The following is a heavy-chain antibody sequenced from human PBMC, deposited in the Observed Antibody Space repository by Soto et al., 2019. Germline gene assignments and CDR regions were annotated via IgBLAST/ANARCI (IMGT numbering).Heavy chain of an antibody. J-gene: IGHJ5*02. CDR2: INPSGGST. Sequence: QVQLVQSGAEVKKPGASVKVSCKASGYTFTSYYMLWVRQAPGQGLEWMGIINPSGGSTSYAQKFQGRVTMTRDTSTSTVYMELSSLRSEDTAVYYCARASDFWSGSNWFDPWGQGTLVTVSS. CDR3: ARASDFWSGSNWFDP. D-gene: IGHD3-3*01. V-gene: IGHV1-46*03. CDR1: GYTFTSYY.